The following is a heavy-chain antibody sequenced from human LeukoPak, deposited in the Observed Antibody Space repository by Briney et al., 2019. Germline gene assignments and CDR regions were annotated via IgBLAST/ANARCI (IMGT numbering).Heavy chain of an antibody. V-gene: IGHV1-18*01. CDR1: GYTFTSYG. CDR3: ARDRQGSGPRPPETNWFDP. Sequence: ASVKVSCKASGYTFTSYGISWVRQAPGQGLEWMGLISSYSGNTNYAQKLQGRVTMTTDKSTSTAYMELRSLRSDDTAVYYCARDRQGSGPRPPETNWFDPWGQGTLVTVSS. CDR2: ISSYSGNT. D-gene: IGHD1-14*01. J-gene: IGHJ5*02.